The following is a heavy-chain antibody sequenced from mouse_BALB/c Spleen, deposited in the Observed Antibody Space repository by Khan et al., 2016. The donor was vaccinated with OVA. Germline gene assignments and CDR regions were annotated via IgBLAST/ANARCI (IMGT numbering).Heavy chain of an antibody. V-gene: IGHV5-6-3*01. J-gene: IGHJ2*01. CDR2: IDSNGGST. CDR1: RFTISSYG. Sequence: EVELVESGGGIVQPGGSLNRSCAASRFTISSYGMSSVRQTPDKRLELVATIDSNGGSTDYPDSVKHRFTISGDNAKNALYLQMRSLKSEDTAMYYCARSAIWGQGTTLTVSS. D-gene: IGHD2-12*01. CDR3: ARSAI.